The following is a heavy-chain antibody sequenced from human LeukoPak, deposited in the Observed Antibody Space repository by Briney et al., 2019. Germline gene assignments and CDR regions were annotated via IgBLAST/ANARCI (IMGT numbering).Heavy chain of an antibody. Sequence: GGSLRLSCTASGFTLSSNSMNWVRQAPGKGLEWIAYITSSSSTINYADSVKGRFTISRDNAKNSLYLQMNSLRDEDTAVYYCARGIVGAAYFDYWGQGTLVTVSS. CDR3: ARGIVGAAYFDY. J-gene: IGHJ4*02. V-gene: IGHV3-48*02. CDR2: ITSSSSTI. CDR1: GFTLSSNS. D-gene: IGHD1-26*01.